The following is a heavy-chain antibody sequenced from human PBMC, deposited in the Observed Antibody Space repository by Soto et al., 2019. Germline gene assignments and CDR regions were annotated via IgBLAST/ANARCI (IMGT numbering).Heavy chain of an antibody. CDR1: GFTFRSFT. CDR3: TRDASRDSSARGWFDP. V-gene: IGHV3-21*01. Sequence: GSLRLSCAASGFTFRSFTMNWVRQAPGKGLEWVSTISSNSAYIYYTDALRGRFTISRDNAKNSLHLQMNSLRAEDTAVYYCTRDASRDSSARGWFDPWGPGTLVTVPQ. J-gene: IGHJ5*02. D-gene: IGHD6-13*01. CDR2: ISSNSAYI.